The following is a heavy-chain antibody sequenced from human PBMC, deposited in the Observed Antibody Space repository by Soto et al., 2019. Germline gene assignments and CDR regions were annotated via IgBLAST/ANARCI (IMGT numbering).Heavy chain of an antibody. CDR3: AKDGGKDGYFGNWFDP. V-gene: IGHV1-8*01. J-gene: IGHJ5*02. Sequence: ASVKVSCKASGYTFTSYDINWVRQATGQGFEWMGWMNPNSGNTGYAQKFQGRVTMTRDTSITTAYMELSSLRSDDTAVYYCAKDGGKDGYFGNWFDPWGQGTLVTVSS. D-gene: IGHD5-12*01. CDR2: MNPNSGNT. CDR1: GYTFTSYD.